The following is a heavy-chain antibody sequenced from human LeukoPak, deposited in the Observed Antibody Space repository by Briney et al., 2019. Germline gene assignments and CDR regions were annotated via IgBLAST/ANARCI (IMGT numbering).Heavy chain of an antibody. CDR1: GFTFSSYS. D-gene: IGHD3-10*01. CDR2: ISSSSTI. V-gene: IGHV3-48*02. J-gene: IGHJ3*02. Sequence: GGSLRLSCAASGFTFSSYSMNWARQAPGKGLEWVSYISSSSTIYYADSVKGRFTISRDNAKNSLYLQMNSLRDEDTAVYYCARDWVVRGIDAFDIWGQGTMVTVSS. CDR3: ARDWVVRGIDAFDI.